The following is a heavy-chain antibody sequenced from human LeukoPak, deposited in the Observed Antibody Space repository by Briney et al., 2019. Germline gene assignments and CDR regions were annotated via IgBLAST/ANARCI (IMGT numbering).Heavy chain of an antibody. CDR2: IRYDGSNK. CDR3: AKLSNDAFDI. CDR1: GFTFSSYG. J-gene: IGHJ3*02. V-gene: IGHV3-30*02. Sequence: GGSLRLSWAVSGFTFSSYGMHWVRQAPGKGLEWVAFIRYDGSNKDYGDFVKGRFTISRDNSKNTLYLQMNSLRAEDTAVYYCAKLSNDAFDIWGQGTMVTVSS.